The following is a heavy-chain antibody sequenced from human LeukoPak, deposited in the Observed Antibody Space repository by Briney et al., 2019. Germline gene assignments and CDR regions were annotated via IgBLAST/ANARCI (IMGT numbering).Heavy chain of an antibody. CDR2: VNPKSGTR. V-gene: IGHV1-8*01. CDR1: GYTFNHYD. J-gene: IGHJ4*02. CDR3: AKGLRSDF. Sequence: RGASVKVSCKASGYTFNHYDVNWVRQAPGQGLEWMGWVNPKSGTRVYAQKFQGRVTMTSDSYINTAYMELTSLTSDDTAVYYCAKGLRSDFWGQGTLVIVSS. D-gene: IGHD3-16*02.